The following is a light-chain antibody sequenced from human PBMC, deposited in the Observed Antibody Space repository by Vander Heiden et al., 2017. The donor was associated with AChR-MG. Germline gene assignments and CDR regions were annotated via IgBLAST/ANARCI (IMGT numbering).Light chain of an antibody. V-gene: IGKV3-20*01. CDR3: QQYSSSPRT. Sequence: EIVLTQSPGTLSLSPGERATLSCRASQSVRSNYLAWFHQIPGQAPRLLIYGASKRATGIPDRFSGSGSGTDFTLTISRLEPEDFAVYYCQQYSSSPRTFGQGTKLEIQ. J-gene: IGKJ2*01. CDR1: QSVRSNY. CDR2: GAS.